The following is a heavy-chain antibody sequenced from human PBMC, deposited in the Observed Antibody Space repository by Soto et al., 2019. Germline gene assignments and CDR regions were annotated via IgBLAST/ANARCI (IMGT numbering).Heavy chain of an antibody. D-gene: IGHD3-22*01. CDR1: GFSLSTSGVG. J-gene: IGHJ2*01. CDR3: ARDSSGYYYWYFDL. Sequence: QITLKESGPTLVKPTQTLTLTCTFSGFSLSTSGVGVGWIRQPPGKALEWLALIYWNDDKRYSPSLKSRLTITKDTSKNQVVLTMTNMDPVDTATYYCARDSSGYYYWYFDLWGRGTLVTVSS. CDR2: IYWNDDK. V-gene: IGHV2-5*01.